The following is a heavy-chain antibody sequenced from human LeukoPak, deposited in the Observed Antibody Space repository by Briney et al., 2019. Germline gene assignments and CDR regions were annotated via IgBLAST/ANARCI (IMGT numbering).Heavy chain of an antibody. D-gene: IGHD3-22*01. J-gene: IGHJ3*02. CDR1: GGSFSRYP. V-gene: IGHV1-69*04. Sequence: SVKASCKASGGSFSRYPINWVRQAPGQGREWLGRIIPILGISNYAQKFQDRVTITADKSTNTAYMELRSLRSEDTAVYYCARDRTHYYYDRSGYYHQDAFDIWGQGTMVTVSS. CDR2: IIPILGIS. CDR3: ARDRTHYYYDRSGYYHQDAFDI.